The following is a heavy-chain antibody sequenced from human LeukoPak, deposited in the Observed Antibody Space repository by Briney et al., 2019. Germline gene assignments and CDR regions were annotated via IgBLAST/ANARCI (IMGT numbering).Heavy chain of an antibody. CDR1: GGSISSSSYY. D-gene: IGHD3-10*01. CDR3: ARVRQGYYGSGSYWEEGDYYYYGMDV. V-gene: IGHV4-39*07. CDR2: IYYSGST. J-gene: IGHJ6*02. Sequence: ASETLSLTCTVSGGSISSSSYYWGWIRQPPGKGLEWIGSIYYSGSTYYNPSLKSRVTVSVDTSKNQFSLKLSSVTAADTAVYYCARVRQGYYGSGSYWEEGDYYYYGMDVWGQGTTVTVSS.